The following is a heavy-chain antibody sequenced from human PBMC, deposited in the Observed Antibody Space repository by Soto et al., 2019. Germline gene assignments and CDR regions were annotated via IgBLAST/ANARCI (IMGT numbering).Heavy chain of an antibody. CDR2: IYYSGST. J-gene: IGHJ4*02. CDR3: ARLRTDDSSGYYSGIYFDY. D-gene: IGHD3-22*01. CDR1: GGSISSYY. V-gene: IGHV4-59*01. Sequence: SETLCLTCTVSGGSISSYYWSWIRQPPGKGLEWIGYIYYSGSTNYNPSLKSRVTISVDTSKNQFSLKLSSVTAADTAVYYCARLRTDDSSGYYSGIYFDYWGQGTLVTVS.